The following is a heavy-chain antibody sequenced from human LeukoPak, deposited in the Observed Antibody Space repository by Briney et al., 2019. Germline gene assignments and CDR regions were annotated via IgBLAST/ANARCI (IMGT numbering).Heavy chain of an antibody. CDR3: AKDGDSSGYYRYYFDY. CDR2: ISWNSGSI. J-gene: IGHJ4*02. Sequence: GGSLRLSCAASGFTFDDYAMHWVRQAPGKGLEWVSGISWNSGSIGYADSVKGRFTISRDNAKNSLYLQMNSLGAEDTALYYCAKDGDSSGYYRYYFDYWGQGTLVTVSS. CDR1: GFTFDDYA. V-gene: IGHV3-9*01. D-gene: IGHD3-22*01.